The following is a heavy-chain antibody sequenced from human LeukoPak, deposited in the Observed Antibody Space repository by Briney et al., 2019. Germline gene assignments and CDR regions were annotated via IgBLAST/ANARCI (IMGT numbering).Heavy chain of an antibody. CDR2: IYPGDSDT. J-gene: IGHJ3*02. CDR3: ARSSIAERAFDI. CDR1: GYSFTNYW. V-gene: IGHV5-51*01. Sequence: GESLKISCKGSGYSFTNYWIAWVRQMPGKGLELMGIIYPGDSDTRYSPSFQGQVTISADKSISTAFLQWSSLKASDTAMYYCARSSIAERAFDIWGQGTMVTVSS. D-gene: IGHD2-21*01.